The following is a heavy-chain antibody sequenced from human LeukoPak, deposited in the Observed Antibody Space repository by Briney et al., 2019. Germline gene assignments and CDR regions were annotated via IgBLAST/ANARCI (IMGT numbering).Heavy chain of an antibody. CDR1: GFTFSSYA. CDR2: LSSSGDNT. CDR3: AKSPPHYGMDV. J-gene: IGHJ6*02. V-gene: IGHV3-23*01. Sequence: PGGSLRLSCAASGFTFSSYAMSWVRQAPGKGLEWVSALSSSGDNTYYADSVKGRFSISRDNSKNTLYLQMNSRRAEDTALYYCAKSPPHYGMDVWGQGTTVTVSS.